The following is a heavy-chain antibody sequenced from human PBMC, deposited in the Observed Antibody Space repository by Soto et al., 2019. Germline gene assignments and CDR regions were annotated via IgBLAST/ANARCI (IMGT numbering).Heavy chain of an antibody. D-gene: IGHD1-26*01. Sequence: ASVKVSCKASGGTFSSYAISWVRQATGQGLEWMGWMNPNSGNTGYAQKFQGRITMTRNTSISTAYMELSSLRSEDTAVYYCAREIVGATGVDAFDIWGQGTMVTVS. V-gene: IGHV1-8*02. CDR2: MNPNSGNT. CDR1: GGTFSSYA. J-gene: IGHJ3*02. CDR3: AREIVGATGVDAFDI.